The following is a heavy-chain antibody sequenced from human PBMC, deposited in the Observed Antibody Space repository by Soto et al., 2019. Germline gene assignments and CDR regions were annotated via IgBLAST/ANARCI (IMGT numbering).Heavy chain of an antibody. D-gene: IGHD3-3*01. CDR1: GFTFDDYA. CDR3: AREVWSGSGGRWFRFDP. J-gene: IGHJ5*02. Sequence: PGGSLRLSCAASGFTFDDYAMHWVRQAPGKGLEWVSGISWNSGSIGYADSVKGRFTISRDNAKNSLYLQMNSLRAEDTALYYCAREVWSGSGGRWFRFDPWGQGTLVTVSS. V-gene: IGHV3-9*01. CDR2: ISWNSGSI.